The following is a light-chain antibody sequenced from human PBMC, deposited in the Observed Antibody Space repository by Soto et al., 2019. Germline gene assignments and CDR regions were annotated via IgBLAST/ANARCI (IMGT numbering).Light chain of an antibody. Sequence: EIVMTQSPATLSVSPGERATLSCRASQSVSDYLAWYQQPPGQPPRLLIYTAATRATGIPARFSGSGSGTEFTLTISSLQSEDFAVYYCQQYSNWPRTFGQGTKVDIK. V-gene: IGKV3-15*01. CDR1: QSVSDY. CDR3: QQYSNWPRT. J-gene: IGKJ1*01. CDR2: TAA.